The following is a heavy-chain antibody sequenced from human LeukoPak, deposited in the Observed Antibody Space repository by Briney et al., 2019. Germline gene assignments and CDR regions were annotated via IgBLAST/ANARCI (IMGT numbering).Heavy chain of an antibody. D-gene: IGHD3-10*01. CDR1: GFTFSSSS. CDR2: IDSTSAYK. Sequence: PGGSLRLPCAASGFTFSSSSMNWVRQAPGKGLEWVSYIDSTSAYKLYTGSVEGRFTISRDNAKNSLYLQMNSLRAEDTAVYYCARDTSGSYSITYFDYWGHGALVTVSA. J-gene: IGHJ4*01. V-gene: IGHV3-21*01. CDR3: ARDTSGSYSITYFDY.